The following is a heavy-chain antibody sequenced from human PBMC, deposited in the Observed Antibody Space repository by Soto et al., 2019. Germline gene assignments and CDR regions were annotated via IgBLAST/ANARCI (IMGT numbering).Heavy chain of an antibody. CDR1: VGSISSRSYY. V-gene: IGHV4-39*01. D-gene: IGHD3-22*01. J-gene: IGHJ4*02. CDR2: IYYSGST. CDR3: ARGLTRDYYDSSGYLDY. Sequence: QLQLQESGPGLVKPSETLSLTCTVSVGSISSRSYYWGWIRQPPGKGLEWIGSIYYSGSTYYNPPLKRRVTISVDKSKNQCSLKLSSVTAADTAVYYCARGLTRDYYDSSGYLDYWGQGTLVTVSS.